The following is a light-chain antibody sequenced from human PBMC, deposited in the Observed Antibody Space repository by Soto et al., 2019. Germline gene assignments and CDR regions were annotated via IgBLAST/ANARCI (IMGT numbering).Light chain of an antibody. Sequence: IVLTQSPATLSLSPGERATLSCRASQSVSNYLAWYQQKPGQAPRLLIYDASNRATAIPPRFSGSGSGTDFTLTINSLEPEDFAIYFCQQRSAGVTFGQGTRLEIK. CDR1: QSVSNY. J-gene: IGKJ5*01. V-gene: IGKV3-11*01. CDR2: DAS. CDR3: QQRSAGVT.